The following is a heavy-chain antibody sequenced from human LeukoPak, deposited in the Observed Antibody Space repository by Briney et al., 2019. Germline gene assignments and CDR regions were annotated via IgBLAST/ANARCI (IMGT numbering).Heavy chain of an antibody. Sequence: PGGSLRLSCAASGFTFSSYGMHWVRQAPGKGLEWVAVISYDGSNKYYADSVKGRFTISRDNSKNTLYLQMNSLRAEDTAVYYCAKELGGSSSWSYYFDYWGQGTLDTVSS. D-gene: IGHD6-13*01. CDR3: AKELGGSSSWSYYFDY. J-gene: IGHJ4*02. CDR1: GFTFSSYG. V-gene: IGHV3-30*18. CDR2: ISYDGSNK.